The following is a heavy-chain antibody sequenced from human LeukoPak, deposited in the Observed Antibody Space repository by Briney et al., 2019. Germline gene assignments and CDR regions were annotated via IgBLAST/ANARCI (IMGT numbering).Heavy chain of an antibody. Sequence: PGGSLRLSCAASGFTFSSYWMSGVRQAPGKGLEGVANIKQDGSEKYYVDSVKGRFTISRDNAKNSLYLQMNSLRAEDTAVYYCARERFAGAIFDYWGQGTLVTVSS. CDR1: GFTFSSYW. CDR2: IKQDGSEK. J-gene: IGHJ4*02. D-gene: IGHD3-16*01. CDR3: ARERFAGAIFDY. V-gene: IGHV3-7*05.